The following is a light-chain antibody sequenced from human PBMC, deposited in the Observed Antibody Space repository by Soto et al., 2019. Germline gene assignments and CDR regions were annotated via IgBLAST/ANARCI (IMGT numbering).Light chain of an antibody. J-gene: IGKJ1*01. V-gene: IGKV3-20*01. CDR1: QGISSSY. Sequence: ENVLTQSPGTLSLSPGERATLSFRATQGISSSYLAWYQQRPGQTPRLLIFGASSRATGIPDRFSGSGSGTDFTLTISRLEPEDFAVYYCQQYDSSPLTFGQGTKVDIK. CDR2: GAS. CDR3: QQYDSSPLT.